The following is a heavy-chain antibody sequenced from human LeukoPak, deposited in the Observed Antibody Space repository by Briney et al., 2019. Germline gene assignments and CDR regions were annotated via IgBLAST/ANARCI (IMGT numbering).Heavy chain of an antibody. D-gene: IGHD4-23*01. CDR3: ARGQNSEVDY. CDR2: INHSGST. Sequence: SETLSLTCAVYGGSFRGYYWSWIRQPPGKGLEWIGEINHSGSTNYNPSLKSRVTISVDTSKNQFSLKLSSVTAADTAVYYCARGQNSEVDYWGQGTLVTVSS. J-gene: IGHJ4*02. CDR1: GGSFRGYY. V-gene: IGHV4-34*01.